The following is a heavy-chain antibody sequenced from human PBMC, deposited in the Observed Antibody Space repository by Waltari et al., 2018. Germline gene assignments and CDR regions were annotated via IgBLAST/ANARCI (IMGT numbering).Heavy chain of an antibody. J-gene: IGHJ4*02. Sequence: QVQLQESGPGLVKPSETLSPTCAVSGYSISSGYYWGWIRQPPGKGREWIGSIDHDGSTESTPSCKRRVAIYVDTSKNQVALNLSSVTAADTAVYYCARGYYGDYVFDYWGQGTLVTVSS. CDR3: ARGYYGDYVFDY. CDR2: IDHDGST. CDR1: GYSISSGYY. D-gene: IGHD4-17*01. V-gene: IGHV4-38-2*01.